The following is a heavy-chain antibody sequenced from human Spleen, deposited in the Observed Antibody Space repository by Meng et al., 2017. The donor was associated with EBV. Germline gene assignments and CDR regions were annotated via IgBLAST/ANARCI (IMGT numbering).Heavy chain of an antibody. J-gene: IGHJ5*02. CDR3: ARGPGDYLVLDWFDP. V-gene: IGHV4-34*01. D-gene: IGHD4-17*01. CDR2: INDSGKT. CDR1: GGSFSGYY. Sequence: QGQLQQWCAGLLKPSETLSLTCALYGGSFSGYYWSWIRQPPGKGLQWIGEINDSGKTTYNPSLKSRVTMSVDMSTLQFSLNLTSVTAADTAVYYCARGPGDYLVLDWFDPWGQGTLVTVSS.